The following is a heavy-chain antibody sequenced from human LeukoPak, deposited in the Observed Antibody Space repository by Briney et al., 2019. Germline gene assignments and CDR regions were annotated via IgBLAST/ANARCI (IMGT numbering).Heavy chain of an antibody. D-gene: IGHD6-13*01. CDR1: GFTFDDYA. CDR2: ISWNSGSI. V-gene: IGHV3-9*01. J-gene: IGHJ4*02. CDR3: AKDASSSSWYYFDY. Sequence: GRSLRLSCAAPGFTFDDYAMHWVRQAPGKGLEWVSGISWNSGSIGYADSVKGRFTISRDNSKNTLYLQMNSLRAEDTAVYYCAKDASSSSWYYFDYWGQGTLVTVSS.